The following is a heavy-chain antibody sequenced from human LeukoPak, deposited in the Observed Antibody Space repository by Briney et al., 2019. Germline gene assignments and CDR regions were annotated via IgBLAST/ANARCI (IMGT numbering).Heavy chain of an antibody. V-gene: IGHV4-39*01. CDR3: ARQSPRGITMVRGVIKGDAFDI. CDR2: IYYTGST. D-gene: IGHD3-10*01. Sequence: PSETLSLTCTVSGGSITSSPHYWGWIRQPPGKGLEWIASIYYTGSTYYNPSLKSRVTISVDTSKNQFSLKLSSVTAADTAVYYCARQSPRGITMVRGVIKGDAFDIWGQGTMVTVSS. J-gene: IGHJ3*02. CDR1: GGSITSSPHY.